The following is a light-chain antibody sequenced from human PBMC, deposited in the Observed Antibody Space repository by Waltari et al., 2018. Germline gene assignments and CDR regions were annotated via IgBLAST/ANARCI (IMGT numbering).Light chain of an antibody. CDR1: QSLLHDDGKTY. J-gene: IGKJ1*01. V-gene: IGKV2-29*02. CDR3: MQGVHLWT. CDR2: EVS. Sequence: IVMTQTPLSLSVMPGQSASISCKSNQSLLHDDGKTYLYWYLQKPGQSPQLLIYEVSRRFYGVPDRVGGRVSGTDFTLEISEVEAEDVGVYYCMQGVHLWTFGQGTKVEIK.